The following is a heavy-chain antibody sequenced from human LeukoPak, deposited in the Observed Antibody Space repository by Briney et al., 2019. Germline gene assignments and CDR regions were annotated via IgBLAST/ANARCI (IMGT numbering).Heavy chain of an antibody. D-gene: IGHD2-21*01. CDR3: ARDYAYCGGDCYSYPYFNY. CDR1: GGSISSSSYY. CDR2: IYYSGST. Sequence: SETLSLTCTVSGGSISSSSYYWGWIRQPPGKGLEWIGSIYYSGSTYYNPSLKSRVTISVDTSKNQFSLKLSSVTAADTAVYYCARDYAYCGGDCYSYPYFNYWGQGTLVTVSS. V-gene: IGHV4-39*02. J-gene: IGHJ4*02.